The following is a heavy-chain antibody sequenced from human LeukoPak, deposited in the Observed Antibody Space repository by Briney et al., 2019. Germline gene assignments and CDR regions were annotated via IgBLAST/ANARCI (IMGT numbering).Heavy chain of an antibody. J-gene: IGHJ4*02. CDR1: GFTFGDFD. Sequence: GSLRLSCSASGFTFGDFDMNWVRQAPGKGLEWISYISTTGSTIFYADSVKGRFTISRDNAKISLFLQMDSLRDEDTAVYYCAREYYYDSRSFGYWGQGTLVTVSS. CDR3: AREYYYDSRSFGY. CDR2: ISTTGSTI. D-gene: IGHD3-22*01. V-gene: IGHV3-48*02.